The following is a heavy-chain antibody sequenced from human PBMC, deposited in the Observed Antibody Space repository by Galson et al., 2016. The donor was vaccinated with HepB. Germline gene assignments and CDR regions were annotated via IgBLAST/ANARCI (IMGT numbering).Heavy chain of an antibody. D-gene: IGHD3-22*01. CDR1: GGFFSGSY. CDR2: INPSGST. CDR3: SLADYYDSSGNPYYYYLDV. V-gene: IGHV4-34*01. Sequence: SETLSLTCTVFGGFFSGSYWSWIRQPPGKGLEWIGVINPSGSTNYNPSLKSRVTISVDTSKLQFSLKLSSVTAADTAVYYCSLADYYDSSGNPYYYYLDVWGKGTTVTVSS. J-gene: IGHJ6*03.